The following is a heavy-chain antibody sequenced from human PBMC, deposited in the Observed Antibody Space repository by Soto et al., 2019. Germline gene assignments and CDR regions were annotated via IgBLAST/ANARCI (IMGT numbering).Heavy chain of an antibody. J-gene: IGHJ6*02. Sequence: GESLKISCAASGFTFSSYWMSWVRQAPGKGLEWVANIKQDGSEKYYVDSVKGRFTISRDNAKNSLYLQMNSLRAEDTAVYYCARDSGQWLTPGYYYGMDVWGQGTTVTVSS. V-gene: IGHV3-7*03. D-gene: IGHD6-19*01. CDR3: ARDSGQWLTPGYYYGMDV. CDR1: GFTFSSYW. CDR2: IKQDGSEK.